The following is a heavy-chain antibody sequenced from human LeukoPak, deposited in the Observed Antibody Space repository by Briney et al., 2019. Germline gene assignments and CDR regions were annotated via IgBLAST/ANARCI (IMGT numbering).Heavy chain of an antibody. J-gene: IGHJ4*02. Sequence: GGSLRLSCAASGFTFSSYAMSCVRQAPGKGLEWVSSISGSGGSTYYADSVKGRFTVSRDNSKNTLYLQMNSLRAEDTAVYYCAKDRQPYSSSVDYWGQGTLVTVSS. D-gene: IGHD6-6*01. CDR2: ISGSGGST. CDR1: GFTFSSYA. V-gene: IGHV3-23*01. CDR3: AKDRQPYSSSVDY.